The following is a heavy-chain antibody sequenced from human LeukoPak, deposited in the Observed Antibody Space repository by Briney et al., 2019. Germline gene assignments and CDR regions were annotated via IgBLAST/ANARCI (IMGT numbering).Heavy chain of an antibody. D-gene: IGHD4-17*01. CDR3: ANEIRPNDY. CDR1: GFTFSDYA. J-gene: IGHJ4*02. Sequence: GGSLRLSCVVSGFTFSDYAMTWVRQAPGKGLEWVSAISISGSKTYYADSVKGRFTISRDNSKNTLYLQMNSPRAEDTAVYYCANEIRPNDYWGQGTQVTVSS. CDR2: ISISGSKT. V-gene: IGHV3-23*01.